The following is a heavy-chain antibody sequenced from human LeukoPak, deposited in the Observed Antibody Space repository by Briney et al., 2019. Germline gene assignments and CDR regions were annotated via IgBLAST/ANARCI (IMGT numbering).Heavy chain of an antibody. CDR2: IIPIFGTA. D-gene: IGHD3-10*01. J-gene: IGHJ4*02. CDR1: GGTFSSYA. Sequence: GSSVKVSCKASGGTFSSYAISWVRQAPGQGLEWMGGIIPIFGTANYAQKFQGRVTITADESTSTAYMELSSLRSEDTAVYYCARDPGRITMVRGVTDYWGQGTLVTVSS. CDR3: ARDPGRITMVRGVTDY. V-gene: IGHV1-69*01.